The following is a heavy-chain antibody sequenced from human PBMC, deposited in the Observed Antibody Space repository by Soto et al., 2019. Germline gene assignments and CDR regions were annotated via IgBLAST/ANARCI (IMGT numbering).Heavy chain of an antibody. Sequence: ASVKVSCKASGYTFTSYGISWVRQAPGQGLEWMGWISAYNGNTNYAQKLQGRVTMTTDTSTSTAYMELRSLRSDDTAVYYCAIEAIYGWTDALHIWGQGTMVTVSS. J-gene: IGHJ3*02. CDR3: AIEAIYGWTDALHI. CDR1: GYTFTSYG. V-gene: IGHV1-18*01. CDR2: ISAYNGNT. D-gene: IGHD6-19*01.